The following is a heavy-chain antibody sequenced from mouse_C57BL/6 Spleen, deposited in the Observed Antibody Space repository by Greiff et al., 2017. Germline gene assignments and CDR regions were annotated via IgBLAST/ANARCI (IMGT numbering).Heavy chain of an antibody. CDR1: GYTFTSYW. J-gene: IGHJ2*01. Sequence: QVQLQQPGAELVRPGTSVKLSCKASGYTFTSYWMHWVKQRPGQGLEWIGVIDPSDSYTNYNQKFKGKATLTVDTSSSTAYMQLSSLTSEDSAVYYCARGVTTVVDLDYWGQGTTRTVSS. D-gene: IGHD1-1*01. CDR2: IDPSDSYT. V-gene: IGHV1-59*01. CDR3: ARGVTTVVDLDY.